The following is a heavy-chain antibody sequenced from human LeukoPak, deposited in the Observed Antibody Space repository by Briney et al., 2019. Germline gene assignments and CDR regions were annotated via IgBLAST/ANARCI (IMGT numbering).Heavy chain of an antibody. CDR2: IYSGGST. CDR3: ARDKRGSGSIYFDY. D-gene: IGHD3-10*01. Sequence: PGGSLRLSCAASGFTVSSNYMSWVRQAPGKGLEWVSVIYSGGSTYYADSVKGRFTISRDNSKNTLYLQMNSLRAEDTAVYYCARDKRGSGSIYFDYWGQGTLVTVSS. J-gene: IGHJ4*02. V-gene: IGHV3-53*01. CDR1: GFTVSSNY.